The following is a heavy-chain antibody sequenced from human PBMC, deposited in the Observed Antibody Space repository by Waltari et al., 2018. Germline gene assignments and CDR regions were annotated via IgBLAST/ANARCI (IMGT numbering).Heavy chain of an antibody. Sequence: QVQLQESGPGLVKPSGTLSVTCAVSRDSLSRTYWWSWVRRPPGKGLEWTGQIHGSGRSNYNPSLESRVTVSIDTSNNHFSLKVTSATAADTTVYYCARDRGRGLYLDSWGQGTLVTVSP. D-gene: IGHD2-15*01. CDR3: ARDRGRGLYLDS. CDR1: RDSLSRTYW. J-gene: IGHJ4*02. V-gene: IGHV4-4*02. CDR2: IHGSGRS.